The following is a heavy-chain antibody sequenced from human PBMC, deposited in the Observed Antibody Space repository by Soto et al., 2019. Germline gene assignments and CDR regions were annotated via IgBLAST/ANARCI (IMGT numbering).Heavy chain of an antibody. D-gene: IGHD6-19*01. CDR2: ISSSGSTI. CDR1: GFTFSDYY. Sequence: GGCLRLSCAASGFTFSDYYMSWIRQAPGKGLEWVSYISSSGSTIYYADSVKGRFAISRDNAKNSLYLQMNSLRAEDTAVYYCARAVAGERFDYWGQGTLVTVSS. J-gene: IGHJ4*02. V-gene: IGHV3-11*01. CDR3: ARAVAGERFDY.